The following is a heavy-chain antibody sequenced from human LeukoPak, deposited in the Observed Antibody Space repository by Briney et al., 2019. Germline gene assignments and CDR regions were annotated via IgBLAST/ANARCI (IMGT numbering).Heavy chain of an antibody. CDR3: ARMNYVSSGWGAPFDD. Sequence: GGSLRLSCAASGFTFSSYSMNWVRQAPGKGLEWVSSISSSSSYIYYADSVKGRFTTSRDNAKNTLDLQMNSLRAEDTAVYYCARMNYVSSGWGAPFDDWGQGTLVTVSS. J-gene: IGHJ4*02. CDR2: ISSSSSYI. V-gene: IGHV3-21*01. CDR1: GFTFSSYS. D-gene: IGHD3-16*01.